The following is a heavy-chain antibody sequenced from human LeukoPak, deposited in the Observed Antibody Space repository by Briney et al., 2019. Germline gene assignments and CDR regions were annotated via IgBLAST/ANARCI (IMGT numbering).Heavy chain of an antibody. CDR1: GGSISSYY. J-gene: IGHJ5*02. CDR2: IYYSGST. D-gene: IGHD2-21*02. V-gene: IGHV4-59*01. Sequence: SETLSLTCTVSGGSISSYYWSWIRQPPGKRLEWIGYIYYSGSTNYNPSLKSRVTISVDTSKNQFSLKLSSVTAADTAVYYCARSRAYCGGDCYPNWFDPWGQGTLVTVSS. CDR3: ARSRAYCGGDCYPNWFDP.